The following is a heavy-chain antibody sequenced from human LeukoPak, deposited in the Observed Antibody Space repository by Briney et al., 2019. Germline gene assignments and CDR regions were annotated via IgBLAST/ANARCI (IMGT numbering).Heavy chain of an antibody. Sequence: SVRVSCKASGFSFSTSAIQWVRQARGQSLEWIGWIFVGRGETRYAQNFQERVTITTDLSTSTAYMELSSLRSEDTAVYYCAAETYIQGCCNFDVWGQGTVVTVSS. J-gene: IGHJ3*01. CDR2: IFVGRGET. CDR1: GFSFSTSA. D-gene: IGHD2/OR15-2a*01. CDR3: AAETYIQGCCNFDV. V-gene: IGHV1-58*02.